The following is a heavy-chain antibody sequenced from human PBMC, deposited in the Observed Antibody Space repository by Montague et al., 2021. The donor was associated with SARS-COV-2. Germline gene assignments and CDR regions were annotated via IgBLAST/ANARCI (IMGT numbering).Heavy chain of an antibody. J-gene: IGHJ6*03. Sequence: SETLSLTCTVAGGSVSSSPYDWGWIRQPPGRGLEWVGSISYSGRTYFXPSLKSRLTISVDPSENQFSLRLSSVTAADTAVYYCASSYYYGSGTYVYNYYMDVWGKGTTVTVSS. V-gene: IGHV4-39*01. D-gene: IGHD3-10*01. CDR3: ASSYYYGSGTYVYNYYMDV. CDR1: GGSVSSSPYD. CDR2: ISYSGRT.